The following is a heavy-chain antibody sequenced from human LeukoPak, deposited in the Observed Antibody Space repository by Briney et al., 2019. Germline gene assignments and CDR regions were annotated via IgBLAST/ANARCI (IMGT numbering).Heavy chain of an antibody. V-gene: IGHV1-69*04. CDR2: IIPILGIA. J-gene: IGHJ4*02. Sequence: SVKVSCKASGGTFSSYAISWVRQAPGQGLEWMGMIIPILGIANYAQKLQGRVTMTTDTSTRTAYMELRSLRSDDTAVYYCARDRTENRFPYDSSGYDDYWGQGTLVTVSS. CDR3: ARDRTENRFPYDSSGYDDY. D-gene: IGHD3-22*01. CDR1: GGTFSSYA.